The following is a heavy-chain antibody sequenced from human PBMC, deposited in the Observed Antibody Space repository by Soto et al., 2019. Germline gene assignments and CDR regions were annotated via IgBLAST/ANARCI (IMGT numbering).Heavy chain of an antibody. D-gene: IGHD6-13*01. Sequence: EVQLVESGGGLVKPGGSLRLSCEASGFTFIYAWMNWVRQAPGKGLEWVGHIKSNTDGGTTDYAAPVNGRFTISRDDSKTTLYLQMNRLKTEDTAVYYCTPDPILAAAGGSDPWGQGTLVTVSS. V-gene: IGHV3-15*01. J-gene: IGHJ5*02. CDR1: GFTFIYAW. CDR3: TPDPILAAAGGSDP. CDR2: IKSNTDGGTT.